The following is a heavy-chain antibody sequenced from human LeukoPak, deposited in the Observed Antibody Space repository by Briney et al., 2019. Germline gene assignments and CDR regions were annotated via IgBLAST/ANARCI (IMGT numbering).Heavy chain of an antibody. J-gene: IGHJ4*01. CDR2: IKPDGSEK. CDR3: ARDRGSSGWYEFDY. Sequence: GGSLGLFCAASGFTFSSYWMSWVRQAPGKGLEWVASIKPDGSEKYYVDSVKGRFTISRDSAKNSLYLQMNTLRAEDTAVYYCARDRGSSGWYEFDYWGHGTLVTVSS. V-gene: IGHV3-7*01. D-gene: IGHD6-19*01. CDR1: GFTFSSYW.